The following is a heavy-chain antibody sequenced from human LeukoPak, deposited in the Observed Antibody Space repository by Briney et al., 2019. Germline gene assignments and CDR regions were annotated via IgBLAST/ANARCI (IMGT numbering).Heavy chain of an antibody. D-gene: IGHD1-26*01. Sequence: SQALSLTCALSGDSLFTSGVAWNWIRQPPSRGLEWLGRTYYTSRWSNEYAVSLKSRITVNADTSKNQFSLQLNSVTPEDTALYYCARGRYSGFDIWGQGTTVTVSS. CDR3: ARGRYSGFDI. V-gene: IGHV6-1*01. CDR2: TYYTSRWSN. CDR1: GDSLFTSGVA. J-gene: IGHJ3*02.